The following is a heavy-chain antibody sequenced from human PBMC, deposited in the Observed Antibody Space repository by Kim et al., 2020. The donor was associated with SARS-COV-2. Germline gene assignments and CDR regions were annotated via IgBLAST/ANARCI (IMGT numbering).Heavy chain of an antibody. J-gene: IGHJ4*02. V-gene: IGHV4-4*07. CDR3: ASASSGSYPQFDY. D-gene: IGHD6-19*01. Sequence: YTPSLKSRVTISVASSKKPVSLRLSSVTAADTAVYYCASASSGSYPQFDYWGQGTLVTVSS.